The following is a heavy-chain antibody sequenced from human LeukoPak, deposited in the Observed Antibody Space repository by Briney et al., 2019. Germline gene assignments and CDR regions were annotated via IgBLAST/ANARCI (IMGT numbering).Heavy chain of an antibody. CDR3: ARAGVTDTTLPSDI. Sequence: SETLSLTCTVSGGSISSGSYYWSWIRQPAGKGLEWIGRIYTSGSTNYNPSLKSRVTISVDTSKNQFSLKLSSVTAADTAVYFCARAGVTDTTLPSDIWGQGTMVTVSS. J-gene: IGHJ3*02. V-gene: IGHV4-61*02. CDR1: GGSISSGSYY. D-gene: IGHD2-21*02. CDR2: IYTSGST.